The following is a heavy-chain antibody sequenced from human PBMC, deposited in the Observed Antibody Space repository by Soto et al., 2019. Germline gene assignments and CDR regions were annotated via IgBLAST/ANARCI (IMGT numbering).Heavy chain of an antibody. Sequence: SVKVSCKASGGTFSSYAISWVRQAPGQGLEWMGGIIPIFGTANYAQKSQGRVTITADESTSTAYMELSSLRSEDTAVYYCARHPASYYDSSGYYHYYFDYWGQGTLVTVSS. CDR1: GGTFSSYA. CDR2: IIPIFGTA. CDR3: ARHPASYYDSSGYYHYYFDY. J-gene: IGHJ4*02. V-gene: IGHV1-69*13. D-gene: IGHD3-22*01.